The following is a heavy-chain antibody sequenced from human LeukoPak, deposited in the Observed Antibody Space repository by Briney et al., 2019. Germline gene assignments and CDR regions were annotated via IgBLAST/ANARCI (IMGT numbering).Heavy chain of an antibody. D-gene: IGHD2-21*02. CDR2: IKQDGSEK. CDR1: GFTFSSYW. J-gene: IGHJ6*03. Sequence: GGSLRLSCAASGFTFSSYWMSWVRQAPGKGLEWVANIKQDGSEKYYVDSVKGRFTISRDNAKNSLYLQMNSLRAEDTAVYYCARVVVVVTAVAPLYYMDVWGKGTTVTVSS. CDR3: ARVVVVVTAVAPLYYMDV. V-gene: IGHV3-7*01.